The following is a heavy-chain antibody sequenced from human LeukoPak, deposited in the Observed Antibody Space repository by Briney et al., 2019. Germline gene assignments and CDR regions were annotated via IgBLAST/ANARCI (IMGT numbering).Heavy chain of an antibody. CDR3: ARDTRAAATPDY. CDR1: GGSISTYY. Sequence: KPSETLSLTCTVSGGSISTYYWSWIRQPAGKGLEWIGRIDTSGNSHYNPSLKSRVSMSVDASKNQFSLRLTSVTAADTAVYYCARDTRAAATPDYWGQGTLVTVSS. CDR2: IDTSGNS. J-gene: IGHJ4*02. V-gene: IGHV4-4*07. D-gene: IGHD6-13*01.